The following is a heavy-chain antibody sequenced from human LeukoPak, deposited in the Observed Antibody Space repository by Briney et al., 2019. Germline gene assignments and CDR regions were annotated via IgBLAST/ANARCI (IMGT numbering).Heavy chain of an antibody. D-gene: IGHD6-19*01. CDR3: AAGIIAVAVNFDY. Sequence: QPGGSLRLSCAASGFTFSSYAMSWVRQAPGKGLEWVSAISGSGGSTYYADSVKGRFTISRDNSKNTLYLQMNILRAEDTAVYYCAAGIIAVAVNFDYWGQGTLVTVSS. V-gene: IGHV3-23*01. J-gene: IGHJ4*02. CDR2: ISGSGGST. CDR1: GFTFSSYA.